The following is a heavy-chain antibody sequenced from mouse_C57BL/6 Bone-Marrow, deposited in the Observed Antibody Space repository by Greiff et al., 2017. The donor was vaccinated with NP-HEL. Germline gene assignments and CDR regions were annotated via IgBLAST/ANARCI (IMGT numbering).Heavy chain of an antibody. V-gene: IGHV1-34*01. D-gene: IGHD2-4*01. CDR1: GYTFTDYY. J-gene: IGHJ1*03. CDR3: ARGVELRRRGYVDV. CDR2: IYPNNGGN. Sequence: VQLKQSGPELVKPGASVKMSCKASGYTFTDYYMHWVKQRHGKSLEWIGYIYPNNGGNGYNQKFKGKATLTVDKSSSTAYMELRSLTSEDSAVDYCARGVELRRRGYVDVWGTGTTVTVSS.